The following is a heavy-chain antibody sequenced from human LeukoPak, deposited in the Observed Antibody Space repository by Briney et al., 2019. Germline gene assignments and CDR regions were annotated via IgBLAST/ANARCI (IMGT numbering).Heavy chain of an antibody. CDR1: GGSISSGGYY. CDR2: IYHSGST. CDR3: ARQASPIVVVPAAIPTLYYFDY. V-gene: IGHV4-30-2*01. Sequence: SQALSLPCTVSGGSISSGGYYWSWIRQPPGKGLEWIGYIYHSGSTYYNPSLKSRVTISVDRSKNQFSLKLSSVTAADTAVYYCARQASPIVVVPAAIPTLYYFDYWGQGTLVTVSS. D-gene: IGHD2-2*01. J-gene: IGHJ4*02.